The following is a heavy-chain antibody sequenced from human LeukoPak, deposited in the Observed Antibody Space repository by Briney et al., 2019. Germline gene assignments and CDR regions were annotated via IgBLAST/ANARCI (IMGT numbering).Heavy chain of an antibody. J-gene: IGHJ4*02. V-gene: IGHV3-23*01. CDR1: GFTFSSYA. CDR2: ISGSGGST. D-gene: IGHD6-19*01. CDR3: AKDRIAVAGKIIDY. Sequence: PGGSLRLSCAASGFTFSSYAMSWVRKAPGKGLEWVSAISGSGGSTYYADSVKGRFTISRDNSKNTLYLQMNSLRAEDTAVYYCAKDRIAVAGKIIDYWGQGTLVTVSS.